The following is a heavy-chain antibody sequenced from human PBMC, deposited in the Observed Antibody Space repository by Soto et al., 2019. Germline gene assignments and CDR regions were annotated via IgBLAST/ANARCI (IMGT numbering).Heavy chain of an antibody. J-gene: IGHJ5*02. CDR3: TRADLTANLSVFDP. CDR1: GFIFSRYP. V-gene: IGHV3-30-3*01. CDR2: ISDDGSTK. Sequence: QVQLVESGGGVVQPGRSLRLSCAASGFIFSRYPMHWVRQAPGKGLQWVALISDDGSTKYYADSVKGRFTISRDNSKNTLYLQMNGLSAEDTAVYYCTRADLTANLSVFDPWGQGTLVTVSS. D-gene: IGHD3-16*01.